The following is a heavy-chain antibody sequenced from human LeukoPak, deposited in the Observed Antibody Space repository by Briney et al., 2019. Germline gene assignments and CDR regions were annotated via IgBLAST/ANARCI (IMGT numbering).Heavy chain of an antibody. CDR2: IIPIFGTA. Sequence: SVKVSCKASGGTFSSYAISWVRQAPGQGLEWMGGIIPIFGTANYAQKFQGRVTITADESTSTAYMELSSLRSEDTAVYYCAIMGQQLATGGFDYWGQGTLVTVSS. CDR3: AIMGQQLATGGFDY. V-gene: IGHV1-69*13. D-gene: IGHD6-13*01. J-gene: IGHJ4*02. CDR1: GGTFSSYA.